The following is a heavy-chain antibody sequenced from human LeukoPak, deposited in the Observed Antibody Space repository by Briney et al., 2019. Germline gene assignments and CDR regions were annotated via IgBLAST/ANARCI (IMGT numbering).Heavy chain of an antibody. CDR2: INPNSGGT. D-gene: IGHD6-13*01. CDR3: ARELIAAARLDP. J-gene: IGHJ5*02. CDR1: AYTFTGYY. Sequence: GASVKVSCKASAYTFTGYYMHWVRQAPGQGLEWMGWINPNSGGTNYAQKFQGRVTMTRDTSISTAYMELSRLRSDDTAVYYCARELIAAARLDPWGQGTLVTVSS. V-gene: IGHV1-2*02.